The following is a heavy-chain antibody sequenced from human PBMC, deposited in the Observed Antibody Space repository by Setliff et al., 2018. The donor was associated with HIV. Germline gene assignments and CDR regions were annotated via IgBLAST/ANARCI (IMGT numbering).Heavy chain of an antibody. D-gene: IGHD3-22*01. Sequence: PGGSLRLSCAASKFTFSSYDMRWVRQATGKGLEWVSGIGPSGDTYYPGSVKGRFTISRENAKNSLYLQMNNLRAGDTAVYYCARALYYYDTTPALSSAFDIWGQGTMVTVSS. CDR1: KFTFSSYD. V-gene: IGHV3-13*01. CDR3: ARALYYYDTTPALSSAFDI. CDR2: IGPSGDT. J-gene: IGHJ3*02.